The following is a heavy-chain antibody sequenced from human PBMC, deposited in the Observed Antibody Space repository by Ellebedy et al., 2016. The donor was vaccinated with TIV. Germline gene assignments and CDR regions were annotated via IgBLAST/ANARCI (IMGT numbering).Heavy chain of an antibody. Sequence: GGSLRLSCAASGFTFSSYAMSWVRQAPGKGLEWVSAISSGGGSTYYADSVKGRFTISRDNSKNSLYLQMNSLRAEDTAVYYCAASSPSTAGYTRFDYWGQGTLVTVSS. V-gene: IGHV3-23*01. CDR2: ISSGGGST. CDR1: GFTFSSYA. CDR3: AASSPSTAGYTRFDY. D-gene: IGHD6-13*01. J-gene: IGHJ4*02.